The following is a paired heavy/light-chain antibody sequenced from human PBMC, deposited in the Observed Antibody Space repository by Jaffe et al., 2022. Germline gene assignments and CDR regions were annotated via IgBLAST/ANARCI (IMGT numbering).Heavy chain of an antibody. V-gene: IGHV3-7*05. D-gene: IGHD4-17*01. CDR2: IKQDESEK. J-gene: IGHJ6*03. CDR3: ARDCPSGKTDYGGQGGPYYIDV. Sequence: EVQLVESGGGLVQPGGSLRLSCAASGFTFSSYWMNWVRQAPGKGLEWVANIKQDESEKYYVDSVKGRFTISRDNAKNSLYLQMNSLRAEDTAVYYCARDCPSGKTDYGGQGGPYYIDVWGKGTTVTVSS. CDR1: GFTFSSYW.
Light chain of an antibody. J-gene: IGKJ4*01. Sequence: DIQLTQSPSSLSASVGDRVTITCRASQSISNYLNWHQQKPGKAPNLLIFAASSLQSGVPSRFSGSGSGTDFTLTISSLQPEDFATYYCQQSYSTPGFGGGTKVEIK. CDR2: AAS. V-gene: IGKV1-39*01. CDR3: QQSYSTPG. CDR1: QSISNY.